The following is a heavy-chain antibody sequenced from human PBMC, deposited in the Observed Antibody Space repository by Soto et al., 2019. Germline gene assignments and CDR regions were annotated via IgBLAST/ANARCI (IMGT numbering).Heavy chain of an antibody. Sequence: SETLSLTCTVSGGSISSYYWSWIRQPAGKGLEWIGRIYTSGSTNYNPSLKSRVTMSVDTSKNQFSLKLSSVTAADTAVYYCARDQVAAAFGDYYYYYGMDVWGQGTTVTVYS. V-gene: IGHV4-4*07. J-gene: IGHJ6*02. D-gene: IGHD6-13*01. CDR1: GGSISSYY. CDR2: IYTSGST. CDR3: ARDQVAAAFGDYYYYYGMDV.